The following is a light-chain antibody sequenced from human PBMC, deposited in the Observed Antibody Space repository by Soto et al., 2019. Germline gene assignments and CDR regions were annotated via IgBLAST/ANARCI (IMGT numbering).Light chain of an antibody. J-gene: IGKJ1*01. CDR3: QQYGSSGT. V-gene: IGKV3-20*01. Sequence: EIVLTQSPATLSLSPGERATLSCRASQTVTSNFLAWYQEKPGQAPRLLIYAASSRATGIPDRFSGSGSGTDFTLTISRLEPEDFAVYYCQQYGSSGTFGQGTKVDIK. CDR1: QTVTSNF. CDR2: AAS.